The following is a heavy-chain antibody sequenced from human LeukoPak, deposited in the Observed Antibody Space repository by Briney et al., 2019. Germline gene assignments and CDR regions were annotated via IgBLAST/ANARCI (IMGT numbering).Heavy chain of an antibody. J-gene: IGHJ4*02. CDR1: GFTFSDYY. CDR3: ARDALEWELLSCPDY. Sequence: GSLRLSCAASGFTFSDYYMSWIRQAPGKGLEWVSYISSSGSTIYYADSVKGRFTISRDNAKNSLYLQMNSLRAEDTAVYYCARDALEWELLSCPDYWGQGTLVTVSS. CDR2: ISSSGSTI. D-gene: IGHD1-26*01. V-gene: IGHV3-11*01.